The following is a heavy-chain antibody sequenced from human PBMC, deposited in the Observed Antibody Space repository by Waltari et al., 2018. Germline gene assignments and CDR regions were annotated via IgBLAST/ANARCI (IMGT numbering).Heavy chain of an antibody. V-gene: IGHV3-30*03. CDR2: ISYDGSER. Sequence: QVQLVESGGGVVQPGRSLRLSCAASGFTFSSYGMHWVRQAPGKGLEWVAVISYDGSERYDVDSVKGRFTISRDNAKNSLYLQMNSLRAEDTAVYYCARDGPEYYYDSSGYLGYWGQGTLVTVSS. J-gene: IGHJ4*02. CDR1: GFTFSSYG. CDR3: ARDGPEYYYDSSGYLGY. D-gene: IGHD3-22*01.